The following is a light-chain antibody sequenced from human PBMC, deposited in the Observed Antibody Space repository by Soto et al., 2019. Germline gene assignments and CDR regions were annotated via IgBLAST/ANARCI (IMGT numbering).Light chain of an antibody. Sequence: SYELTQPPSVSVSTGQTARITCSGDALPKQYAYWYQQKPGQAPVLVIYKDSERPSGIPERFSGSSSGTTVTLTISGVQAEDEADYYCQSADSSGTQVFCGGTKLTVL. J-gene: IGLJ3*02. CDR2: KDS. CDR3: QSADSSGTQV. V-gene: IGLV3-25*03. CDR1: ALPKQY.